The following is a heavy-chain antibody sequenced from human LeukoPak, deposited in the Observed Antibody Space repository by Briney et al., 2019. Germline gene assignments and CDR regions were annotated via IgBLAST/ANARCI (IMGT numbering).Heavy chain of an antibody. J-gene: IGHJ4*02. CDR1: GFTFSSYG. V-gene: IGHV3-30*03. CDR2: ISYDGSNK. Sequence: PGRSPRLSCAASGFTFSSYGMHWVRQAPGKGLEWVAVISYDGSNKYYADSVKGRFTISRDNSKNTLYLQMNSLRAEDTAVYYCASQIIGGYSYGYDYWGQGTLVTVSS. CDR3: ASQIIGGYSYGYDY. D-gene: IGHD5-18*01.